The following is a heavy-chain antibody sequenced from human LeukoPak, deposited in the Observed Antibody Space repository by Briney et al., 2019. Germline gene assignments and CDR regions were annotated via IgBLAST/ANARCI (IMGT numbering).Heavy chain of an antibody. CDR1: GGSINNYY. Sequence: SETLSLTCTVSGGSINNYYWSWIRQPPGKGLEWIWYIYYSGSTNYNTSLKSRLTISVETSKNQFSLKLSSVTAADTAVYYCASSREMATITPFDYWGQGTLVTVSS. J-gene: IGHJ4*02. CDR2: IYYSGST. V-gene: IGHV4-59*08. CDR3: ASSREMATITPFDY. D-gene: IGHD5-24*01.